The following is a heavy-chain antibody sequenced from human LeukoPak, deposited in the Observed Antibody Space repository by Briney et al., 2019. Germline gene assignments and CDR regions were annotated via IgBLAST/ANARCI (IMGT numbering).Heavy chain of an antibody. CDR2: ISYDGSNK. D-gene: IGHD6-19*01. Sequence: PGGSLRLSRAASEFTFSSYSMNWVRQAPGKGLEWVAVISYDGSNKYYADSVKGRFTISRDNSKNTLYLQMNSLRAEDTAVYYCARDPLGWLFDYWGQGTLVTVSS. CDR1: EFTFSSYS. V-gene: IGHV3-30*03. CDR3: ARDPLGWLFDY. J-gene: IGHJ4*02.